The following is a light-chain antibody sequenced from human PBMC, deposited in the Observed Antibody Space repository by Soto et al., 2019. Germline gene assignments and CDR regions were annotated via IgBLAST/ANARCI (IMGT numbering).Light chain of an antibody. CDR1: QSISTY. Sequence: DIQMTQSPSSLSASVGDRVTITCRASQSISTYLNWYQHKPGKAPKLLIYAASTLQSGVLSRFSGGGSGTNFTLTIGSLEPEDFASYYWLQSYTSPHTFGHGTKLEIK. CDR3: LQSYTSPHT. V-gene: IGKV1-39*01. CDR2: AAS. J-gene: IGKJ2*01.